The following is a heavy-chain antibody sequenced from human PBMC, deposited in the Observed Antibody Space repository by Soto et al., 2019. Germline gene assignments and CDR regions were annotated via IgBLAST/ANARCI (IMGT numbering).Heavy chain of an antibody. CDR2: TRNKANSYTT. Sequence: EVQLVESGGGFVQPGGSLRLSCAASGFTFSDHYMDWVRQAPGKGLEWVGRTRNKANSYTTEYAASVKGRFTISRDDSKNSLYLQMNSLKTEDTAVYYCASLGYCSGGSCYGAFDIWGQGTMVTVSS. D-gene: IGHD2-15*01. CDR3: ASLGYCSGGSCYGAFDI. CDR1: GFTFSDHY. V-gene: IGHV3-72*01. J-gene: IGHJ3*02.